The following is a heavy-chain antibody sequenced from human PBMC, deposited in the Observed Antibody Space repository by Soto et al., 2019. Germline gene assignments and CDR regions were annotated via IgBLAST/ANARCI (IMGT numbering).Heavy chain of an antibody. D-gene: IGHD4-17*01. CDR3: ARGGMTTVTPISDY. J-gene: IGHJ4*02. Sequence: EVQLVESGGGLVQPGGSLRLSCAASGFTFSSYSMNWVRQAPGKGLEWVSYISSSSSTIYYADSVKGRFTIYRDNAKNSLYLQMNSLRDEDTAVYYCARGGMTTVTPISDYWGQGTLVTVSS. CDR1: GFTFSSYS. V-gene: IGHV3-48*02. CDR2: ISSSSSTI.